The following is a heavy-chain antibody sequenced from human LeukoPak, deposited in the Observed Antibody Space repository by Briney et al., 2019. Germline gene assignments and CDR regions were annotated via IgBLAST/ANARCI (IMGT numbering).Heavy chain of an antibody. Sequence: SETLSLTCTVSGGSISSYFWSWIRQPPGKGLEWIGYIYNSGGTNYNPFLKSRVTISVDTSKNQFSLKLSSVTAADTAVYYCAALSYYYDSSGSKRFDPWGQGTLVTVSS. CDR1: GGSISSYF. CDR2: IYNSGGT. J-gene: IGHJ5*02. CDR3: AALSYYYDSSGSKRFDP. D-gene: IGHD3-22*01. V-gene: IGHV4-59*01.